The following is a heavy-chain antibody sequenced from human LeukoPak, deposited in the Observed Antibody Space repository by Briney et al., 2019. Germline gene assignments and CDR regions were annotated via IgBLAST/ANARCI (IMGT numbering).Heavy chain of an antibody. Sequence: GGSLRLSCAASGFTFSSYSMNWVRQAPGKGLEWVSYISSSSSTIYYADSVKGRFTISRDNAKNSPYLQMNSLRAEDTAVYYCVRKFPSPVHGMDVWGQGTTVTVSS. D-gene: IGHD2-21*01. V-gene: IGHV3-48*01. CDR1: GFTFSSYS. CDR3: VRKFPSPVHGMDV. J-gene: IGHJ6*02. CDR2: ISSSSSTI.